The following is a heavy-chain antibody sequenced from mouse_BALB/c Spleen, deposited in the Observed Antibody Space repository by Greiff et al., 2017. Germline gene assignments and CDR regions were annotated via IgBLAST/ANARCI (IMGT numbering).Heavy chain of an antibody. J-gene: IGHJ3*01. CDR1: GYTFTSYV. V-gene: IGHV1-14*01. CDR3: ARGTLRPPWFAY. Sequence: EVKLMESGPELVKPGASVKMSCKASGYTFTSYVMHWVKQKPGQGLEWIGYINPYNDGTKYNEKFKGKATLTSDKSSSTAYMELSSLTSEDSAVYYCARGTLRPPWFAYWGQGTLVTVSA. D-gene: IGHD1-2*01. CDR2: INPYNDGT.